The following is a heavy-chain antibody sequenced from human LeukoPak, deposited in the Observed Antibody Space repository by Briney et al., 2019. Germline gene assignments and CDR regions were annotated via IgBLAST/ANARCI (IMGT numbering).Heavy chain of an antibody. D-gene: IGHD3-16*01. V-gene: IGHV3-7*03. CDR3: ARGGGLDV. J-gene: IGHJ6*02. CDR1: GFSFSGYW. Sequence: GGSLRLSCAASGFSFSGYWMSWVRQTPGKGLEWVASINHNGNVNYYVDSVKGRFTISRDNAKNSLYLQMSNLRAEDTAVYFCARGGGLDVWGQGATVTVSS. CDR2: INHNGNVN.